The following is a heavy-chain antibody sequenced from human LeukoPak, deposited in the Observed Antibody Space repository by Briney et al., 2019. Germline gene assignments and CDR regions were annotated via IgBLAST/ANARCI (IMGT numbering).Heavy chain of an antibody. CDR2: IRYDASTE. D-gene: IGHD3-16*01. CDR3: AKGGYYFDY. J-gene: IGHJ4*02. CDR1: GLTFSSFG. V-gene: IGHV3-30*02. Sequence: GGSLRLSCAAPGLTFSSFGMHWVRQAPGKGLEWVAFIRYDASTEYYADSAKGRFTISRDNSKNTLYLQMNSLRPEDTAVYYCAKGGYYFDYWGQGTPVTASS.